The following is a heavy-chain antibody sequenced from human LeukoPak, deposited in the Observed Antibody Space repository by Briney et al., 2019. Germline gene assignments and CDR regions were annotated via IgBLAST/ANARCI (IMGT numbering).Heavy chain of an antibody. CDR1: GGSFSGYY. J-gene: IGHJ4*02. V-gene: IGHV4-34*01. CDR2: INHSGST. D-gene: IGHD6-13*01. Sequence: PSETLSLTCAVYGGSFSGYYWSWIRQPPGKGLEWIGEINHSGSTNYNPSLKSRVTISVDTSKNQFSLKLSSVTAADTAVYYCAREGAGSFEYFDYWGQGTLVTVSS. CDR3: AREGAGSFEYFDY.